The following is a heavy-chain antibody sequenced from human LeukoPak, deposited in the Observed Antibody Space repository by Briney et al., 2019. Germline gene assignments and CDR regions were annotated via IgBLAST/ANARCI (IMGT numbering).Heavy chain of an antibody. D-gene: IGHD1-26*01. V-gene: IGHV4-38-2*01. Sequence: SETLSLTCAVSGYSISSGYYWGWIRQPPGKGLEWIGSIYYSGSTYYNPSLKSRVTISVDTSKNQFSLKLSSVTAADTAVYYCARQGGIVGATVSNWFDPWGQGTLVTVSS. CDR3: ARQGGIVGATVSNWFDP. CDR2: IYYSGST. J-gene: IGHJ5*02. CDR1: GYSISSGYY.